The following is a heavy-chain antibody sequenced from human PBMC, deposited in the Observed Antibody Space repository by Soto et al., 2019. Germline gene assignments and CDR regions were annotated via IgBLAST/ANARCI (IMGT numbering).Heavy chain of an antibody. Sequence: SETLSLTCAISGDSVSSNSAAWNWIRQSPSRGLEWLGRTYYRSKWYNDYAVSVKSRITINPDTSKNQFSLQLNSVTPEDTAVYYCARDIDYGDYVDYYYMDVWGKGTTVTVSS. V-gene: IGHV6-1*01. D-gene: IGHD4-17*01. CDR1: GDSVSSNSAA. CDR2: TYYRSKWYN. J-gene: IGHJ6*03. CDR3: ARDIDYGDYVDYYYMDV.